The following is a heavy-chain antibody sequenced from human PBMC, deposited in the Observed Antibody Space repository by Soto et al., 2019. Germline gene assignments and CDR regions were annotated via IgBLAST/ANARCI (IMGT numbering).Heavy chain of an antibody. V-gene: IGHV3-21*01. CDR2: ITVGRSHI. CDR3: SLCFEVGDGRRY. Sequence: PGGALRGSCVDSGGRCSAYNNNWVRQAPGKGLEWVSSITVGRSHIYQANSMKGRFTISRDYAKNSVYLQIDSLRDEDTAVYYCSLCFEVGDGRRYWRQVSAVMVYS. J-gene: IGHJ4*02. D-gene: IGHD3-3*01. CDR1: GGRCSAYN.